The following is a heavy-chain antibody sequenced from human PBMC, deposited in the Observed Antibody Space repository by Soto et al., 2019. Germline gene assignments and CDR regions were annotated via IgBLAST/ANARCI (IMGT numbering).Heavy chain of an antibody. CDR2: ISNDGNYK. CDR3: VRGPSHGAFDV. V-gene: IGHV3-30*03. J-gene: IGHJ3*01. CDR1: GFTFSNYA. Sequence: QVQLVDSGGGVVQPGRSLRLSCAASGFTFSNYAIHWIRQAPGRGLEWVAVISNDGNYKRYAESVKGRFSVSRDNSKRTLDLQLNSLRTEDAAMYYCVRGPSHGAFDVWGLGSMVTVSS.